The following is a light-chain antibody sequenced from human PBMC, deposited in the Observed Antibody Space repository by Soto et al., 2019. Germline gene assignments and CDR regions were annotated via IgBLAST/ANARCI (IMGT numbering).Light chain of an antibody. V-gene: IGKV2-30*01. Sequence: DVVMTQSPLSLPVTLGQPASISCRSSQSLLYSDGNTYLSWFQQRPGQSPRRLIYKVSNRDSGVPDRFSGSGSGTDFTLKISRVEAEDVGDYCMQGTYWPPRTFGQGTKVEIK. CDR1: QSLLYSDGNTY. CDR3: MQGTYWPPRT. CDR2: KVS. J-gene: IGKJ1*01.